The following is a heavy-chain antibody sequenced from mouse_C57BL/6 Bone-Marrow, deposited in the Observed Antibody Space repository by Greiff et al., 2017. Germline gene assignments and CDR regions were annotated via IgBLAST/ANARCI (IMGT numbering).Heavy chain of an antibody. V-gene: IGHV5-17*01. CDR2: ISSGSSTI. D-gene: IGHD2-3*01. CDR1: GFTFSDYG. Sequence: EVQLVESGGGLVKPGGSLKLSCAASGFTFSDYGMHWVRQAPEKGLEWVAYISSGSSTIYYADTVKGRFTISRDNAKITLFLQMTRLRAEDTAMYYCARNGYYPFDYWGQGTTLTVSS. J-gene: IGHJ2*01. CDR3: ARNGYYPFDY.